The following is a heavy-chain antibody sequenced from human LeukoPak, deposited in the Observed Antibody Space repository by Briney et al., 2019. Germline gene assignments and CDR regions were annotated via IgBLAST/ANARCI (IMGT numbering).Heavy chain of an antibody. J-gene: IGHJ3*02. V-gene: IGHV1-2*02. CDR2: INPNSGGT. D-gene: IGHD5-18*01. Sequence: GASVKVSCKASGYTFTGYYMHWVRQAPGQGLEWMGWINPNSGGTNYAQKFQGRVTMTRDTSISTAYMELSRLRSDDTAVYYCAREETWIQLWGTDAFDIWGQGTMVTVSS. CDR1: GYTFTGYY. CDR3: AREETWIQLWGTDAFDI.